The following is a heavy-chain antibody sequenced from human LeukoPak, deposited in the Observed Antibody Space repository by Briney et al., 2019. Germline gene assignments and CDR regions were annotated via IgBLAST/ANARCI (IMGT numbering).Heavy chain of an antibody. V-gene: IGHV1-3*01. CDR1: GYSFTNYA. CDR3: ATERGDDYGDYGDDY. Sequence: ASVKVSCRASGYSFTNYAMHWVRQAPGQRPEWVGCINAGKVDPKYSQKFQGRVTITGDTTASTGYMELSSLRSEDTAVYYCATERGDDYGDYGDDYWGQGTLVTVSS. J-gene: IGHJ4*02. D-gene: IGHD4-17*01. CDR2: INAGKVDP.